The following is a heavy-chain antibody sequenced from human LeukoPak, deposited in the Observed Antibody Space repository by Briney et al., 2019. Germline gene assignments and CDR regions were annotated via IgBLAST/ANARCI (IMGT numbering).Heavy chain of an antibody. V-gene: IGHV1-69*13. CDR1: GYTLTELS. J-gene: IGHJ6*02. Sequence: ASVKVSCKVSGYTLTELSMHWVRQAPGQGLEWMGGIIPIFGTANYAQKFQGRVTITADESTSTAYMELSSLRSEDTAVYYCARGLIVVVPAAIYYYYYYGMDVWGQGTTVTVSS. D-gene: IGHD2-2*01. CDR3: ARGLIVVVPAAIYYYYYYGMDV. CDR2: IIPIFGTA.